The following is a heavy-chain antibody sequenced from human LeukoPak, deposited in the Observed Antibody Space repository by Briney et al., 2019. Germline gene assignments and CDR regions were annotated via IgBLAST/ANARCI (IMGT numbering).Heavy chain of an antibody. CDR3: ARVVITFGGVIGIFDY. CDR1: GYTFTSHY. J-gene: IGHJ4*02. V-gene: IGHV1-18*04. CDR2: ISAYNGNT. Sequence: ASVKVSCKASGYTFTSHYIHWVRQAPGQGLEWMGWISAYNGNTNYAQKLQGRVTMTTDTSTSTAYMELRSLRSDDTAVYYCARVVITFGGVIGIFDYWGQGTLVTVSS. D-gene: IGHD3-16*02.